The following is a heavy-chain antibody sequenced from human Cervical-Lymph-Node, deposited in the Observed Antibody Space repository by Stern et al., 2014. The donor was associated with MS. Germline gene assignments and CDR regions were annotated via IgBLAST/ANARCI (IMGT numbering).Heavy chain of an antibody. Sequence: QVQLVQSGAEVKKPGSSVKVSCKASGGTFSSQAINWVRQAPGQGLEWLGGILPIFGTPNYAQKVQDRVTITADESTSTAYMDLSSLRSEDTAVYYCATPSTVIVGGLDVWGQGTTVTVSS. J-gene: IGHJ6*02. CDR2: ILPIFGTP. V-gene: IGHV1-69*01. D-gene: IGHD4-17*01. CDR1: GGTFSSQA. CDR3: ATPSTVIVGGLDV.